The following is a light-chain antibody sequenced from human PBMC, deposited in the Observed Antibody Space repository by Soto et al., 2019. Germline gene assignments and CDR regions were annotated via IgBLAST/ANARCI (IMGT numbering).Light chain of an antibody. Sequence: DIQMTQSPSSLSASVGDRVTITCRASQSISSYLNWYQQKPGKAPKLLIYDASSLESGVQSRFSGSGSATEFTLTIRSLQPDDFATYYCQQYTSYPWTFGQGTKVDIK. CDR1: QSISSY. J-gene: IGKJ1*01. CDR2: DAS. V-gene: IGKV1-5*01. CDR3: QQYTSYPWT.